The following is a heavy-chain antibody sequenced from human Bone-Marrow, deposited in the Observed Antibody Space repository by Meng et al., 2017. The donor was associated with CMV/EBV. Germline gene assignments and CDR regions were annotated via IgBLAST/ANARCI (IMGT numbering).Heavy chain of an antibody. J-gene: IGHJ2*01. CDR1: GYTFTGYY. V-gene: IGHV1-2*02. CDR2: INPNSGGT. CDR3: ARDPPLLEYGPPFDL. D-gene: IGHD4-17*01. Sequence: QVQLVQSGAEVKKPGGSVKVSCKASGYTFTGYYMHWVRQAPGQGLEWMGWINPNSGGTNYAQKFQGRVTMTRDTSISTAYMELSRLRSDDTAVYYCARDPPLLEYGPPFDLWGRGTLVTVSS.